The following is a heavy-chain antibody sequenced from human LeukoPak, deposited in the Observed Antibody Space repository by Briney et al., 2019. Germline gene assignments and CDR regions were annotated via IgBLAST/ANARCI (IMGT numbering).Heavy chain of an antibody. D-gene: IGHD6-13*01. Sequence: SETLSLTCTVSGGSISSGDYYWSWIRQPPGKGLEWIGYIYHIGSTYYNPSLKSRVTISVDRSKNQFSLKLSSVTAADTAVYYCARLESQRVYLYYYYYMDVWGKGTTVTVSS. CDR1: GGSISSGDYY. CDR2: IYHIGST. V-gene: IGHV4-30-2*01. J-gene: IGHJ6*03. CDR3: ARLESQRVYLYYYYYMDV.